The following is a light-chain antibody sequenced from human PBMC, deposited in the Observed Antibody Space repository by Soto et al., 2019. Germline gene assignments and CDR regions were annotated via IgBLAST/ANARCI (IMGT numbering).Light chain of an antibody. CDR3: QKYSNWPPIT. CDR1: QSVSSN. J-gene: IGKJ5*01. CDR2: GAS. V-gene: IGKV3-15*01. Sequence: EIVMTQSPATLSVSPGERATLSCRASQSVSSNLAWYQQKPGQAPRLLIYGASNRATGIPARFSGSGSGAEFTLTISRLQSEDFAVYYCQKYSNWPPITFGQGTRLEIK.